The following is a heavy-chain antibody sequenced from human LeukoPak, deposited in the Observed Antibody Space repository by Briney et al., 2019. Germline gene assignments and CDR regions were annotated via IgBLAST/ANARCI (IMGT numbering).Heavy chain of an antibody. CDR1: GFTFSSYA. J-gene: IGHJ4*02. Sequence: GGSLRLSCAASGFTFSSYATSWVRQAPGKGLEWVSAISGSGGSTYYADSVKGRFTISRDNSKNTLYLQMNSLRAEDTAVYYCAKDPSGSGSFDYWGQGTLVTVSS. CDR3: AKDPSGSGSFDY. D-gene: IGHD3-10*01. V-gene: IGHV3-23*01. CDR2: ISGSGGST.